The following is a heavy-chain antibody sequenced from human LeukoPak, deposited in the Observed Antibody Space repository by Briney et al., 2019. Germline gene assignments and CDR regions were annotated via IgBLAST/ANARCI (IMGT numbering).Heavy chain of an antibody. V-gene: IGHV1-46*01. CDR3: ARDPLGGGDDYFDY. Sequence: ASVKVSCKASGYTFTSYYMHWVRQAPGQGLEWMGIINPGGGSTTYAQKFQGRVTMTRDTSTSTAYMELSSLRSEDTAVYYCARDPLGGGDDYFDYWGQGTLVTVSS. CDR1: GYTFTSYY. D-gene: IGHD2-21*02. J-gene: IGHJ4*02. CDR2: INPGGGST.